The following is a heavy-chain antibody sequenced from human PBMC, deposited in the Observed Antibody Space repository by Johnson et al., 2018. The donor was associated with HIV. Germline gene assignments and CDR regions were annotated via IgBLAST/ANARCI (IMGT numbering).Heavy chain of an antibody. J-gene: IGHJ3*02. D-gene: IGHD2-15*01. V-gene: IGHV3-30-3*01. CDR2: ISYDGSNK. Sequence: QVQLVEFGGGLVQPGGSLRLSCAASGFTFSTYAMHWVRQAPGKGLEWVAVISYDGSNKYYADSVKGRFTISRDNSKTTLYLQMNSLRDEDTAVYYCANSLLLDAFNIWGQGTMVTVSS. CDR1: GFTFSTYA. CDR3: ANSLLLDAFNI.